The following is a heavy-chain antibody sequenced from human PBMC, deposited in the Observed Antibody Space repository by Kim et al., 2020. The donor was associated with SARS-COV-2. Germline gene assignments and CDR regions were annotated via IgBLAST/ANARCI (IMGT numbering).Heavy chain of an antibody. J-gene: IGHJ4*02. Sequence: SVKVSCKASGDTFSSYAISWVRQAPGQGLEWMGRIIPILGIANYAQKFQGRVTITADKSTSTAYMELSSLRSEDTAVYYCARVGFYYEKEGFDYWGQGTLVTVSS. D-gene: IGHD3-22*01. CDR3: ARVGFYYEKEGFDY. CDR1: GDTFSSYA. CDR2: IIPILGIA. V-gene: IGHV1-69*04.